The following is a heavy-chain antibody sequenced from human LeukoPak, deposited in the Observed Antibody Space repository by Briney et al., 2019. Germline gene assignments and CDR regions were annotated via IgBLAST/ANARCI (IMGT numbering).Heavy chain of an antibody. CDR3: ARGVLKMVATSPFGY. CDR1: GYTFTGYY. J-gene: IGHJ4*02. CDR2: INPNSGGT. V-gene: IGHV1-2*02. Sequence: GASVKVSCKASGYTFTGYYMHWVRQAPGQGLEWMGWINPNSGGTNYAQKFQGRVTMTRDTSISTAYMELSRLRSDDTAVYYCARGVLKMVATSPFGYWGQGTLVTVSS. D-gene: IGHD5-24*01.